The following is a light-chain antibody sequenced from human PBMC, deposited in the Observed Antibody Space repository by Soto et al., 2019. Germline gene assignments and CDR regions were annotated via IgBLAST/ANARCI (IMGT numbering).Light chain of an antibody. CDR3: QRYDSAPQT. V-gene: IGKV1-27*01. J-gene: IGKJ1*01. Sequence: DIQMTQSPSSLSASVGDRVTITCRASQGIGDFLAWYQQKPGKVPKLLIYSASTLQSGVPSRFSGSGSGTDFTLTISSLQPEDVASYFCQRYDSAPQTFGQGTNVEIK. CDR2: SAS. CDR1: QGIGDF.